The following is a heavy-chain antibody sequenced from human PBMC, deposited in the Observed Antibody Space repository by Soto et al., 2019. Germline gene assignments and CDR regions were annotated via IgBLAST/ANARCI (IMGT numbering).Heavy chain of an antibody. CDR3: TRDASRDSGARGWFDP. CDR1: GFTFRSFT. Sequence: GGSLRLSCAASGFTFRSFTMNWVRQAPGKGLEWVSTISSNSAYIYYTDALRGRFTISRDNAKNSLHLQTNSLRAEDTAVYYCTRDASRDSGARGWFDPWGPGTLVTVSS. J-gene: IGHJ5*02. D-gene: IGHD6-25*01. V-gene: IGHV3-21*01. CDR2: ISSNSAYI.